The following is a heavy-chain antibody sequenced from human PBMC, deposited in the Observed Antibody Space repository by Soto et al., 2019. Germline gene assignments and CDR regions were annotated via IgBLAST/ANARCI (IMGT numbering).Heavy chain of an antibody. CDR2: ISSSSSYI. CDR3: ARKLGAAARKEDWYFDL. V-gene: IGHV3-21*01. Sequence: PGGSLRLSCAASGFTFSSYSMNWVRQAPGKGLEWVSSISSSSSYIYYADSVKGRFTISRDNAKNSLYLQMNSLRAEDTAVYYCARKLGAAARKEDWYFDLWGRGTLVTVSS. CDR1: GFTFSSYS. D-gene: IGHD6-13*01. J-gene: IGHJ2*01.